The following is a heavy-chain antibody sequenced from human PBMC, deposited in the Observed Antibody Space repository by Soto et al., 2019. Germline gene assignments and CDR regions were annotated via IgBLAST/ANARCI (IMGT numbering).Heavy chain of an antibody. Sequence: QITLKESGPALVKPTQTLTLTCSFSGFSLSTSGVGVGWVRQAPGKALEWLTLFYWDDDRRYNPSLKSRLTFAKDTSRNQVVLTMTNMDPVDTANYYCAHGSSIVGAPAFDYWGQGILVTVSS. J-gene: IGHJ4*02. CDR3: AHGSSIVGAPAFDY. CDR2: FYWDDDR. V-gene: IGHV2-5*02. D-gene: IGHD1-26*01. CDR1: GFSLSTSGVG.